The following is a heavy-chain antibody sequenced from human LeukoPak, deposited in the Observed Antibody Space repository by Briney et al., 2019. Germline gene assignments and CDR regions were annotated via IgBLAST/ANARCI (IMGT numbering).Heavy chain of an antibody. CDR3: AKHPDYGDNFDY. V-gene: IGHV3-23*01. CDR1: GGTFSSYA. D-gene: IGHD4-17*01. CDR2: ISGSGGST. J-gene: IGHJ4*02. Sequence: SCKASGGTFSSYAMSWVRQAPGKGLEWVSAISGSGGSTYYADSVRGRFTISRDNSKNTLYLQMNSLRAEDTAVYYCAKHPDYGDNFDYWGQGTLVTVSS.